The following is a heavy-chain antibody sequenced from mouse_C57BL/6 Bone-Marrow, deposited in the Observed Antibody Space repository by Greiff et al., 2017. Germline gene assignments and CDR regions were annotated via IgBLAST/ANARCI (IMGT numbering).Heavy chain of an antibody. CDR3: ARKFAY. CDR2: IDPEDGET. Sequence: EVQLQQSGAELVKPGASVKMSCTASGFNIKDYYMHWVKQRPEQGLEWIGRIDPEDGETKYAARFQGKATITADTSSNTAYLQLSSLASEDTAFYCCARKFAYGGQGTLVTVSA. J-gene: IGHJ3*01. V-gene: IGHV14-2*01. CDR1: GFNIKDYY.